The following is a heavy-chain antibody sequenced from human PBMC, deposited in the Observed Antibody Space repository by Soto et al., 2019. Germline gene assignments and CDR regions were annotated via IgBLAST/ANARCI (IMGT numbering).Heavy chain of an antibody. Sequence: QLQLQESGPRLVKPSETLSLTCSVSGGSISSSSYSWGWIRQPPGKGLEWIGTIYYSGSTHYNPTLEGRFAISADTPNIQLSLRLSSVTAADTAVYYCGRQPGHCGSTTCFGYYSVDVWGQGTTVTVS. J-gene: IGHJ6*02. D-gene: IGHD2-2*01. CDR1: GGSISSSSYS. V-gene: IGHV4-39*01. CDR2: IYYSGST. CDR3: GRQPGHCGSTTCFGYYSVDV.